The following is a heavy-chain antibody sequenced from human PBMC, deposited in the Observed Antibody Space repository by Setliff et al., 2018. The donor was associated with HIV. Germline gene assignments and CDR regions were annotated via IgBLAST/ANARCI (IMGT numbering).Heavy chain of an antibody. V-gene: IGHV3-21*01. CDR1: GFTFSGYS. Sequence: PGGSLRLSCAASGFTFSGYSMHWVRQAPGKGLEWVSCISSSSSYIYYADSVKGRFTISRDNAKNSLYLQMNSLRAEDTAVYYCARARGSPTSYFDYWGQGTLVTVPQ. CDR3: ARARGSPTSYFDY. CDR2: ISSSSSYI. D-gene: IGHD1-26*01. J-gene: IGHJ4*02.